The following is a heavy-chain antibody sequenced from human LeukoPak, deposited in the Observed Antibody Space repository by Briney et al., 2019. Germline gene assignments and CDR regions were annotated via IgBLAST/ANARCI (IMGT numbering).Heavy chain of an antibody. V-gene: IGHV4-39*01. D-gene: IGHD3-10*01. J-gene: IGHJ5*02. Sequence: SETLSLTCTVSGGSISSDTHHWGWIRQPPGKGLQWIGSVYYSGSTYYNPSLRGRVTLSVDTSKDQFSLKLSSVTATDTAMYYCARSGWPLGGFDPWGQGILVTVSS. CDR2: VYYSGST. CDR3: ARSGWPLGGFDP. CDR1: GGSISSDTHH.